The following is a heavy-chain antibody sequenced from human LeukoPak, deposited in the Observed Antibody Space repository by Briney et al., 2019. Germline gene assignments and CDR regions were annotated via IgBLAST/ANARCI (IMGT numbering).Heavy chain of an antibody. V-gene: IGHV4-59*08. J-gene: IGHJ1*01. Sequence: ASETLSPTCTVSGGSISNYYWSWIRQPPGKGLECMGYIYYSGTTNYNPSLKSRVTISVDTSKNQFSLKLSSVTAADTAVYYCARHGGYSSPYLHWGQGTLVTVSS. CDR1: GGSISNYY. CDR2: IYYSGTT. D-gene: IGHD6-13*01. CDR3: ARHGGYSSPYLH.